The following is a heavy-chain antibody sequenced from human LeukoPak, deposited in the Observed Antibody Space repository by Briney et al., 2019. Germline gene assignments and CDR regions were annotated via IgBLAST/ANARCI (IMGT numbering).Heavy chain of an antibody. CDR1: GGSISSSSYY. D-gene: IGHD6-19*01. J-gene: IGHJ4*02. Sequence: SETLSLTCTVPGGSISSSSYYWGWIRQPPGKGLEWIGSIYYSGSTYYNPSLKSRVTISVDTSKNQFSLKLSSVTAADTAVYYCARGLDSSGWYGKGTYDYWGQGTLVTVSS. CDR2: IYYSGST. CDR3: ARGLDSSGWYGKGTYDY. V-gene: IGHV4-39*01.